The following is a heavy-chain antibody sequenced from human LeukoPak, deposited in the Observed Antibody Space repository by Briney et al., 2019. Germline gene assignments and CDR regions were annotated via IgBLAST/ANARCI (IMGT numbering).Heavy chain of an antibody. J-gene: IGHJ4*02. D-gene: IGHD5-24*01. Sequence: PGGSLRLSCAASGFTFSSYAMSWVRQAPGKGLEWVSAISGSGGSTYYADSVKGRFTISRDNSKNTLYLQMNSLRAEDTAVYYCAKDHLNGYKLHYYFDYWGQGTLVTVSS. V-gene: IGHV3-23*01. CDR2: ISGSGGST. CDR3: AKDHLNGYKLHYYFDY. CDR1: GFTFSSYA.